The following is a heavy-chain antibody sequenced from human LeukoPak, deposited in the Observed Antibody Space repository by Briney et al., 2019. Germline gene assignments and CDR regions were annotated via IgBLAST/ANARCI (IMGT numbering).Heavy chain of an antibody. V-gene: IGHV5-51*01. D-gene: IGHD3-10*01. CDR3: ARHKRVLWFGDHGYWFDP. J-gene: IGHJ5*02. CDR2: IYPGDSDT. CDR1: GYSFTSYW. Sequence: PGESLKISCKGSGYSFTSYWIGWVRQMPGKGLEWMGIIYPGDSDTRYSRSFQGQVTISADKSISTAYLQWSSLKASDTAMYYCARHKRVLWFGDHGYWFDPWGQGTLVTVSS.